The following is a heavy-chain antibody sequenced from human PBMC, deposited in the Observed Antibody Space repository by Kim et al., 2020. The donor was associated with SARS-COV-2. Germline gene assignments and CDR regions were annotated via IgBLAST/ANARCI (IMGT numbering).Heavy chain of an antibody. CDR2: INAGNGNT. J-gene: IGHJ3*02. D-gene: IGHD1-26*01. CDR3: ASDPLLSPDAFDI. Sequence: ASVKVSCKDSGYTFTSYAMHWVRQAPGQRLEWMGWINAGNGNTKYSQMFQGRVNITRDTPASAAYMVLSSLRSEATAVYYFASDPLLSPDAFDIWGQGTMVTVSS. V-gene: IGHV1-3*01. CDR1: GYTFTSYA.